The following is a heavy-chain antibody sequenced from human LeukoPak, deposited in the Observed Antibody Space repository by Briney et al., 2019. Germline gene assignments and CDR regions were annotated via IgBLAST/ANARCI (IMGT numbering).Heavy chain of an antibody. D-gene: IGHD1-14*01. CDR2: TSSSSTYI. CDR1: GFTFSSYS. CDR3: ARDHPYNSGAFDI. Sequence: GGSLRLSCAASGFTFSSYSMNWVRQAPGKGLEWVSSTSSSSTYIYYADSVKGRFTISRDNAKNSLYLQMNSLRAEDTAVYSCARDHPYNSGAFDIWGQGTMVTVSS. V-gene: IGHV3-21*01. J-gene: IGHJ3*02.